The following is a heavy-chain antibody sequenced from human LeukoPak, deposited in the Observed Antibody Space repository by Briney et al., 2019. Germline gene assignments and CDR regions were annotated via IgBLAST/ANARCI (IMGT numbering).Heavy chain of an antibody. CDR1: GGSISSSNYY. Sequence: PSETLXLTCTVSGGSISSSNYYWGWIRQPPGXGLGWIGSIYYSGSTYYNPSLKSRVTISIDTSKNQFSLNLRSVTAADTAVYYCARYLSGDGGGWFDPWGQGTLVTVSS. D-gene: IGHD5-12*01. CDR2: IYYSGST. J-gene: IGHJ5*02. CDR3: ARYLSGDGGGWFDP. V-gene: IGHV4-39*07.